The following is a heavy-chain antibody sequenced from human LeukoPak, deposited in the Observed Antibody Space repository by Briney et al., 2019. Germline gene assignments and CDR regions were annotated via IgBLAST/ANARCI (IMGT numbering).Heavy chain of an antibody. CDR1: GGSISSYY. CDR2: IYYSGST. J-gene: IGHJ3*02. Sequence: PSETLSLTCTVSGGSISSYYWSWIRQPPGKGLEWIGYIYYSGSTNYNPSLKSRATISVDTSKNQFSLKLSSVTAADTAVYYCARECSGGSCYPDGAFDIWGQGTMVTVSS. CDR3: ARECSGGSCYPDGAFDI. D-gene: IGHD2-15*01. V-gene: IGHV4-59*01.